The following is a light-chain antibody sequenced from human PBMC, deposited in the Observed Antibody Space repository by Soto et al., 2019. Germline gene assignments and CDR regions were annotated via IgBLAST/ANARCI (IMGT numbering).Light chain of an antibody. CDR1: RSNIGADYG. J-gene: IGLJ3*02. CDR3: ATWDDSLNGWV. Sequence: QSVLTQPPSVSGAPGQRVTISCTGSRSNIGADYGVHWYQQLPGTAPKLLIYGNNNRPSGVSDRFSASKSGTSASLAISGLQSEDDADYYCATWDDSLNGWVFGGGTKVTVL. V-gene: IGLV1-40*01. CDR2: GNN.